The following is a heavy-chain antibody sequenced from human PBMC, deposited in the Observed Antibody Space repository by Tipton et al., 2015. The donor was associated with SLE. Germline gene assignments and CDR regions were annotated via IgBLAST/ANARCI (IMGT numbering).Heavy chain of an antibody. CDR3: ARELLSVYGMDV. J-gene: IGHJ6*02. D-gene: IGHD2/OR15-2a*01. CDR2: ISYDGGNK. CDR1: GFTFSSYA. Sequence: SLRLSCATSGFTFSSYAMHWVRQAPGKGLEWVAVISYDGGNKYYADSVKGRFTISRDNSKNTLYLQMNSLRAEDTAVHYCARELLSVYGMDVWGQGTTVTVSS. V-gene: IGHV3-30*04.